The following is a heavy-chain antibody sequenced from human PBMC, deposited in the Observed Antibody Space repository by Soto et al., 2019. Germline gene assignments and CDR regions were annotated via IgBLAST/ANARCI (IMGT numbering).Heavy chain of an antibody. CDR2: IWYDGSNK. V-gene: IGHV3-33*01. CDR3: AREDYGDSHDY. CDR1: GFTFSNCG. Sequence: QVQLVESGGGVVQPGRSLRLSCAASGFTFSNCGMHWVRQAPGKGLEWVAVIWYDGSNKYYADSVKGRFTISRDNSKNTLYLQMNSLRAEDTAVYYCAREDYGDSHDYWGHGTLVTVSS. D-gene: IGHD4-17*01. J-gene: IGHJ4*01.